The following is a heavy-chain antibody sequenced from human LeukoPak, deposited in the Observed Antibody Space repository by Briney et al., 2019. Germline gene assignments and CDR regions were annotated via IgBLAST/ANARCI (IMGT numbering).Heavy chain of an antibody. CDR3: ARLSTVTTSFDY. V-gene: IGHV1-46*01. J-gene: IGHJ4*02. CDR1: GYTSTSYY. D-gene: IGHD4-11*01. Sequence: GASVKVSCKASGYTSTSYYMHWVRQAPGQGLEWMGIINPSGGSTSYAQKFQGRVTMTEDTSTDTAYMELSSLRSEDTAVYYCARLSTVTTSFDYWGQGTLVTVSS. CDR2: INPSGGST.